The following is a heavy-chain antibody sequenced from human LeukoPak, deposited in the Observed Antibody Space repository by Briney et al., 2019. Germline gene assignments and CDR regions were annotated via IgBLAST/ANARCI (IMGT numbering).Heavy chain of an antibody. Sequence: GGSLRLSCAASGVTFSGYSMNWVRQAPGKGLEWVSSISSSSSYIYYADSVKGRFTISRDNAKNSLYLQMNSLRAEDTAVYYCARASSSVFDYWGQGTLVTVSS. D-gene: IGHD6-6*01. CDR2: ISSSSSYI. CDR3: ARASSSVFDY. CDR1: GVTFSGYS. V-gene: IGHV3-21*01. J-gene: IGHJ4*02.